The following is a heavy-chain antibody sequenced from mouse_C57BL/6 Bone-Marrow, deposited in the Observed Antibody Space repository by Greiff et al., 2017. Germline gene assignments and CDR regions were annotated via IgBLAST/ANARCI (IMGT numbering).Heavy chain of an antibody. CDR3: ARSGYDYGGDY. Sequence: QVHVKQSGAELARPGASVKMSCKASGYTFTSYTMHWVKQRPGQGLEWIGYINPSSGYTKYNQKFKDKATLTADKSSSTAYMQLSSLTSEDSAVYYCARSGYDYGGDYWGQGTTLTVSS. D-gene: IGHD2-4*01. CDR1: GYTFTSYT. J-gene: IGHJ2*01. CDR2: INPSSGYT. V-gene: IGHV1-4*01.